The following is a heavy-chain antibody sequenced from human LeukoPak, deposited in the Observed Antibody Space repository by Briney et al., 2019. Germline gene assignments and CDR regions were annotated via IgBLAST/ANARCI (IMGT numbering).Heavy chain of an antibody. CDR3: AAVPSYSSSWPFDY. Sequence: TSVSFSCKASGFTFTSSAMQWVRQARGQRLEWIGWIVVGCGNTNYAQKFQERVTITRDMSTSTAYMELSSLRSEDTAVYYCAAVPSYSSSWPFDYWGQGTLVTVSS. D-gene: IGHD6-13*01. CDR1: GFTFTSSA. CDR2: IVVGCGNT. V-gene: IGHV1-58*02. J-gene: IGHJ4*02.